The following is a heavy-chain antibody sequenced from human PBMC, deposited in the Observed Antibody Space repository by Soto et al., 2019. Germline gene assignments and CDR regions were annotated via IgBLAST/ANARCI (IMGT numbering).Heavy chain of an antibody. CDR3: ARHSQGYSSGWYLDYFDY. J-gene: IGHJ4*02. CDR2: IYYSGST. D-gene: IGHD6-19*01. V-gene: IGHV4-59*08. CDR1: GGYISSYY. Sequence: SETLSLTCTVSGGYISSYYWSWIRQPPGKGLEWIGYIYYSGSTNHNPSLKSRVTISVDTSKNQFSLKLSSVTAADTAVYYCARHSQGYSSGWYLDYFDYWGQGTLVTVSS.